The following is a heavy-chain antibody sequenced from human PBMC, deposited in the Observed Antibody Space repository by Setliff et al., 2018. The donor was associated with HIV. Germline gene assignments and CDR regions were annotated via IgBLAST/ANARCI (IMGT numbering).Heavy chain of an antibody. D-gene: IGHD5-12*01. CDR1: GGSVIKDNFY. CDR2: LYDTGRI. CDR3: VNSGYDGDYYYYYYMDV. Sequence: PSETLSLTCSVSGGSVIKDNFYWGWIRQAPAKGLEWIGTLYDTGRIYYNPPLKSRVSIFVDTTKNEFSLNLRSVTAADTAVYFCVNSGYDGDYYYYYYMDVWGKGTTVTVSS. V-gene: IGHV4-39*01. J-gene: IGHJ6*03.